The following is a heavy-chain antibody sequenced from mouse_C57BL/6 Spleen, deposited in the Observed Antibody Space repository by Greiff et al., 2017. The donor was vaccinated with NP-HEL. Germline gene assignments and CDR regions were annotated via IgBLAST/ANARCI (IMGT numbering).Heavy chain of an antibody. Sequence: EVQLQQSGPELVKPGASVKMSCKASGYTFTDYNMHWVKQSHGKSLEWIGYINPNNGGTSYNQKFKGKATLTVNKSSSTAYMELRSLTSEDSAVYYCARNRALYDYEDYWGQGTTLTVSS. V-gene: IGHV1-22*01. J-gene: IGHJ2*01. CDR1: GYTFTDYN. D-gene: IGHD2-4*01. CDR2: INPNNGGT. CDR3: ARNRALYDYEDY.